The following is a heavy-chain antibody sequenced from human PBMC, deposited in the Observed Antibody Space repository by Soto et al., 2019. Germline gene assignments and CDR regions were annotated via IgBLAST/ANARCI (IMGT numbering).Heavy chain of an antibody. V-gene: IGHV3-9*01. CDR2: ISWNSGSI. CDR3: AKDRTAARRGWDYYYYMDV. J-gene: IGHJ6*03. Sequence: GGSLRLSCAASGFTFDDYAMHWVRQAPGKGLEWVSGISWNSGSIGYADSVKGGFTISRDNAKNSLYLQMNSLRAEDTALYYCAKDRTAARRGWDYYYYMDVWGKGTTVTVSS. D-gene: IGHD6-6*01. CDR1: GFTFDDYA.